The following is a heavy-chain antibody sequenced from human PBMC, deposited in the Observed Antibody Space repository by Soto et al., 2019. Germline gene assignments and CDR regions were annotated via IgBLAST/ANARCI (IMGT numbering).Heavy chain of an antibody. V-gene: IGHV4-30-4*01. D-gene: IGHD2-21*02. CDR3: ARERRGGDSDGGVDY. Sequence: QVQLQESGPGLVKPSQTLSLTCIVSGASLSSGDYYWIWIRQPPGKGLEWIAFIYYNGNNFYNPSLKRRVTIAIDTSNNQFSLKVRSVTAADTAVYYCARERRGGDSDGGVDYWGQGTLVTVSS. J-gene: IGHJ4*02. CDR1: GASLSSGDYY. CDR2: IYYNGNN.